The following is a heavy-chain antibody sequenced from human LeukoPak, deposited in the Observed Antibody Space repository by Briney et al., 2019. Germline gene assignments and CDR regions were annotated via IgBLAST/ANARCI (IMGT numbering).Heavy chain of an antibody. V-gene: IGHV3-48*04. D-gene: IGHD4-11*01. CDR3: ARGSNYATSWLDS. J-gene: IGHJ5*01. CDR2: ITSGSTTI. Sequence: GGSLRLSCTASGFIFSPYSMSWVRQAPGKGLQWVSYITSGSTTIYYADSVKGRFTISRDNAKNSLYLQINSLRAEDTAVYYCARGSNYATSWLDSWGQGTLVTVSS. CDR1: GFIFSPYS.